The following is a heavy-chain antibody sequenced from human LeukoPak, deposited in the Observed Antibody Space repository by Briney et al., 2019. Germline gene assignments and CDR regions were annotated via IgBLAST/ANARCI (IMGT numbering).Heavy chain of an antibody. CDR1: GYTFTGYY. J-gene: IGHJ3*02. CDR2: INPNSGGT. D-gene: IGHD3-22*01. CDR3: AREGYLLPLYAFDI. Sequence: ASVKVSCKASGYTFTGYYMHWVRQAPGQGLEWMGWINPNSGGTNYAQKFQGRVTMTRDTSISTAYMELSRLRSDDTAVYYCAREGYLLPLYAFDIWGQRTMVTVSS. V-gene: IGHV1-2*02.